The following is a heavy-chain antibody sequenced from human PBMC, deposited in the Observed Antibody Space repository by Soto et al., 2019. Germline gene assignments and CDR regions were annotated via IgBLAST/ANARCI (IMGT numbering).Heavy chain of an antibody. J-gene: IGHJ4*02. CDR1: GGTFSSYA. D-gene: IGHD2-15*01. CDR3: SGGSSKRGLRD. V-gene: IGHV1-69*13. CDR2: IIPIFGTA. Sequence: ASVKVSCKASGGTFSSYAISWVRQAPGQGLEWMGGIIPIFGTANYAQKFQGRVTITADESTSTAYMELSSLRSEDTAVYYCSGGSSKRGLRDWGQGTLVTVSS.